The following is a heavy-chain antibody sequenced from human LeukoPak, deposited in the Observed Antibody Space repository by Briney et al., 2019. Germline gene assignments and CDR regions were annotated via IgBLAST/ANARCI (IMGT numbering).Heavy chain of an antibody. V-gene: IGHV3-23*01. CDR2: ISGSAGST. J-gene: IGHJ4*02. CDR1: GFIFSNYA. D-gene: IGHD4/OR15-4a*01. CDR3: RKYGAPGWSGYCDF. Sequence: GGSLRLSCAASGFIFSNYAMTWVRHTPGRGLEWVSSISGSAGSTYYIDSVKGRFTISRDNSKNTLFLQMNSLRAEDTGMYYCRKYGAPGWSGYCDFWGQGTLVTVSS.